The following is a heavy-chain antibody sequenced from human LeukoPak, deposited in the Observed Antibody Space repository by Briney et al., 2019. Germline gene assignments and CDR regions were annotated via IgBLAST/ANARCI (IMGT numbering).Heavy chain of an antibody. CDR2: INPYSGDT. J-gene: IGHJ5*02. D-gene: IGHD5-12*01. CDR1: GYTFNGYY. CDR3: ARTNGGYEYH. V-gene: IGHV1-2*02. Sequence: GASVKVSCKASGYTFNGYYKHWVRQAPGQGLAWMGWINPYSGDTTYAQKFQGRLTLTRDTSISTAYMEVSRLKSDDTAVYYCARTNGGYEYHWGQGTRVIVSS.